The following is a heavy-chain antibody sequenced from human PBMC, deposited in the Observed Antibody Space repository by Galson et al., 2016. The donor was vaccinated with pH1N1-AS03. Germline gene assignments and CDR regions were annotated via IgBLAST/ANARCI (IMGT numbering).Heavy chain of an antibody. J-gene: IGHJ4*02. CDR1: GFIFSNYA. V-gene: IGHV3-23*01. D-gene: IGHD4-17*01. CDR3: AKDPIQYGDYVWYFDY. Sequence: SLRLSCAASGFIFSNYAMSWVCQAPGKGLEWVSAITSRGSTYYADSVKGRFTISRDNSKNTLYLQMNSLRAEDMAVYYCAKDPIQYGDYVWYFDYWGQGTLVTVSS. CDR2: ITSRGST.